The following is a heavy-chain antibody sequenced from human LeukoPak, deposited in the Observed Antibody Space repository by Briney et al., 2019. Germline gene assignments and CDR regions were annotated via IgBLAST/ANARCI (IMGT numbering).Heavy chain of an antibody. CDR1: GGSISSYY. CDR3: ASAAVWLAFDF. Sequence: PSETLSLTCTVSGGSISSYYWSWIRQPPGKGLEWIGYSHYSGSANYNPLFKSRVTISVDTSKNQFSLKLSSVTAADTAVYHCASAAVWLAFDFWGREPWSPSPQ. D-gene: IGHD5-12*01. CDR2: SHYSGSA. V-gene: IGHV4-59*08. J-gene: IGHJ4*02.